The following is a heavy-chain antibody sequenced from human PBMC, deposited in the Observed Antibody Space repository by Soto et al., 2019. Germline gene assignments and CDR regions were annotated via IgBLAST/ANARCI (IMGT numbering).Heavy chain of an antibody. CDR2: ISAYNGNT. D-gene: IGHD2-2*01. CDR3: ARDTGIVVVPAAIPNYYYCMDV. V-gene: IGHV1-18*04. J-gene: IGHJ6*02. Sequence: ASVKVSCKASGYTFTSYGISGVRQAPGQGLEWMGWISAYNGNTNYAQKLQGRVTMTTDTSTSTAYMELRSLRSDDTAVYYCARDTGIVVVPAAIPNYYYCMDVRGQETTVTVSS. CDR1: GYTFTSYG.